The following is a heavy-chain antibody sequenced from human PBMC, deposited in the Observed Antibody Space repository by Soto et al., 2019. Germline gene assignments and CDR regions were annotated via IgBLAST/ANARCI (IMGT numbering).Heavy chain of an antibody. CDR1: GYTFTTYP. CDR3: ARHHSAPYYVGAY. V-gene: IGHV1-3*04. CDR2: INTDNGNT. Sequence: QVQLVQSGAEVKKPGAPVKVSCEASGYTFTTYPMHWVRQAPGPRLEWMGWINTDNGNTKYSQKFQGRVTLTRDTSASTAYMEMSSLRSEDTAVYYCARHHSAPYYVGAYWGQGTLVTVSS. J-gene: IGHJ4*02. D-gene: IGHD3-10*02.